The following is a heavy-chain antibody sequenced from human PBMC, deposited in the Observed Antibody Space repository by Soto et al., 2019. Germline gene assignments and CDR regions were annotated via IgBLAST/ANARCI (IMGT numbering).Heavy chain of an antibody. J-gene: IGHJ5*02. CDR1: RGAFGDYW. Sequence: EVQLVESGGGLVQPGGSLRLSCEASRGAFGDYWMHWVRQAPGKGLVWVSRINRDANDIIYADSVKGRFTASRDNAKNMVFPQLSSLSAEDTVGYYCARAVPHKWFDAWGQGTLVTVSS. D-gene: IGHD2-2*01. CDR2: INRDANDI. CDR3: ARAVPHKWFDA. V-gene: IGHV3-74*01.